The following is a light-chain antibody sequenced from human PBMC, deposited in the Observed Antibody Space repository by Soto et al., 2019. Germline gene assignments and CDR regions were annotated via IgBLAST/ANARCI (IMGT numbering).Light chain of an antibody. CDR1: SSDVGGYKY. J-gene: IGLJ1*01. Sequence: QSVLTQPASVSESPGQSITISCTGSSSDVGGYKYVSWYQQHPGKAPKLLIYDVTNRPSGVSNRFSGSKSGYTASLTISGLQSEDEADYYCSSYTSFKTLVFRTGTKVTVL. CDR3: SSYTSFKTLV. CDR2: DVT. V-gene: IGLV2-14*01.